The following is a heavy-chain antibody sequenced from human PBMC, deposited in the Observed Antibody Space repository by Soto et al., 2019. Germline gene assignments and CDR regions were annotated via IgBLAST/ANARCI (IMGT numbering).Heavy chain of an antibody. V-gene: IGHV1-69*13. CDR1: GGSFRSYA. CDR2: IIPAFGTA. D-gene: IGHD3-10*01. CDR3: ARAPGVRNYYFDY. J-gene: IGHJ4*02. Sequence: SVKVSCKASGGSFRSYAFNWVRQAPGQGLEWMGGIIPAFGTANYAQKFQGRVTITADESTSTAYMELSSLRSEDTAVYYCARAPGVRNYYFDYWGQGTLVTVSS.